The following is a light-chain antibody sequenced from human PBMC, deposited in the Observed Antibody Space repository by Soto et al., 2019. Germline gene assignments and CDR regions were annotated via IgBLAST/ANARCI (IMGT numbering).Light chain of an antibody. CDR2: GAS. CDR3: QQYGSSEIT. J-gene: IGKJ5*01. Sequence: EIVMTQSPATLSVSPGARATLSCRASQSFSTVYLAWYQQKPGQAPRLLIYGASNRATGIPDRFSGSGSGTDFTLTISRLEPEDFAVYYCQQYGSSEITFGQGTRLEIK. CDR1: QSFSTVY. V-gene: IGKV3-20*01.